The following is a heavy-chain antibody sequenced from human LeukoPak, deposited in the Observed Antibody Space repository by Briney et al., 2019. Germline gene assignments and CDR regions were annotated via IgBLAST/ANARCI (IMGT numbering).Heavy chain of an antibody. D-gene: IGHD3-9*01. Sequence: GGSLRLSCAASGFTFSSYTMHWVRQAPGKGLEWVSVIYSGGSTYYADSVKGRFTISRHNSKNTLYLQMNSLRAEDTAVYYCARTTLVNFYYGMDVWGQGTTVTVSS. CDR1: GFTFSSYT. CDR3: ARTTLVNFYYGMDV. CDR2: IYSGGST. J-gene: IGHJ6*02. V-gene: IGHV3-53*04.